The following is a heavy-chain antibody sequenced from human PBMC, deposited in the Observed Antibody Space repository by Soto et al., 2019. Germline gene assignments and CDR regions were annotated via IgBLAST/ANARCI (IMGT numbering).Heavy chain of an antibody. CDR1: GFTFSDYY. CDR3: AREDDYVWGSYRPYYYYGMDV. J-gene: IGHJ6*02. D-gene: IGHD3-16*02. CDR2: ISSSGSTI. Sequence: PGGSLRLSCAASGFTFSDYYMSWSRQAPGKGLEWVSYISSSGSTIYYADSVKGRFTISRDNAKNSLYLQMNSLRAEDTAVYYCAREDDYVWGSYRPYYYYGMDVWGQGTTVTVSS. V-gene: IGHV3-11*01.